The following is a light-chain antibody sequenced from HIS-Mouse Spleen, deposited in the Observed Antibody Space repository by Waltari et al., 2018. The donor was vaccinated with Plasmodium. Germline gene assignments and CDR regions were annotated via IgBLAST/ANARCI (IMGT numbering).Light chain of an antibody. V-gene: IGLV3-10*01. CDR2: EDS. CDR3: YSTDSSGNHRV. J-gene: IGLJ3*02. CDR1: ALPKQY. Sequence: SYELTQPPSVSVSPGQPARITCSGGALPKQYAYWYQQKSGQAPVLVIYEDSKRPSGIPERFSGSSSGTMATLTISGAQVEDEADYYCYSTDSSGNHRVFGGGTKLTVL.